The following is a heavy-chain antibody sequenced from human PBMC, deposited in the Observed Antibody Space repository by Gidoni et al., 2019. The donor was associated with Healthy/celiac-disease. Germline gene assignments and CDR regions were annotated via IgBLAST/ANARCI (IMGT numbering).Heavy chain of an antibody. J-gene: IGHJ4*02. V-gene: IGHV1-69*01. Sequence: QVQLVQSGAEVKKPWSSVQVSCKASGGTFSSYAISWVRQAPGQGLDWMGGIITICGTENYAQKFQGRGTINADESTSTAYMERSSLRAEDTAVYYCARGYCSGGSCYSSFDYWGQGTLVTVSS. D-gene: IGHD2-15*01. CDR3: ARGYCSGGSCYSSFDY. CDR1: GGTFSSYA. CDR2: IITICGTE.